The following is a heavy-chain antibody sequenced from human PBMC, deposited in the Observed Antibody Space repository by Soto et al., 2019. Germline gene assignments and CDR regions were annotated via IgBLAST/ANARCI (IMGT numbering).Heavy chain of an antibody. D-gene: IGHD2-15*01. CDR2: IKEDGSEE. CDR1: GFSFGTYW. V-gene: IGHV3-7*01. Sequence: EVQLVESGGGLVQPGGSLRLSCAGSGFSFGTYWISWVRQAPGKGLEWVANIKEDGSEEYYVDSVKGRFTISRDNAKNSLYLQMNSLRAEDTAMYYCARDEGCGAASCYSLWRYWGQGTLVTVSP. J-gene: IGHJ4*02. CDR3: ARDEGCGAASCYSLWRY.